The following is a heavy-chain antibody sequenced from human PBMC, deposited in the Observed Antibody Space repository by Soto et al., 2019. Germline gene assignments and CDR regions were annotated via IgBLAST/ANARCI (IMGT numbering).Heavy chain of an antibody. J-gene: IGHJ6*02. CDR2: ISYDGSNK. V-gene: IGHV3-30-3*01. D-gene: IGHD6-13*01. Sequence: PGGSLRLSCAASGFTFSSYAMHWVRQAPGKGLEWVAVISYDGSNKYYADSVKGRFTISRDNSKNTLYLQMNSLRAEDTAVYYCARVPPQHLVTGHYYYYGMDVWGQGTTVTVSS. CDR1: GFTFSSYA. CDR3: ARVPPQHLVTGHYYYYGMDV.